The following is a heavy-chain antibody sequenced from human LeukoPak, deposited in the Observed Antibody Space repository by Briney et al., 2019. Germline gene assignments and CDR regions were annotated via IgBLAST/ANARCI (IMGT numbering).Heavy chain of an antibody. D-gene: IGHD5-18*01. V-gene: IGHV4-30-2*01. J-gene: IGHJ4*02. CDR2: IYHSGST. CDR1: GGSISSGGYY. Sequence: PSETLSPTCTVSGGSISSGGYYWSWIRQPPGKGLEWIGYIYHSGSTYYNPSLKSRVTISVDRSKNQFSLKLSSVTAADTAVYYCAREDDSAMVSPFDYWGQGTLVTVSS. CDR3: AREDDSAMVSPFDY.